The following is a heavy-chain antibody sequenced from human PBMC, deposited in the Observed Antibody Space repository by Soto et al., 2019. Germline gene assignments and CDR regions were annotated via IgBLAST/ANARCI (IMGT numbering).Heavy chain of an antibody. Sequence: LRLSCAASGFTFSSYAMSWVRQAPGKGLEWVSAISGSGGSTYYADSVKGRFTISRDDSKNTLYLQMNSLRAEDTAVYYCAKAPHDSSGYSLAFDIWGQGTMVT. CDR2: ISGSGGST. J-gene: IGHJ3*02. CDR1: GFTFSSYA. D-gene: IGHD3-22*01. V-gene: IGHV3-23*01. CDR3: AKAPHDSSGYSLAFDI.